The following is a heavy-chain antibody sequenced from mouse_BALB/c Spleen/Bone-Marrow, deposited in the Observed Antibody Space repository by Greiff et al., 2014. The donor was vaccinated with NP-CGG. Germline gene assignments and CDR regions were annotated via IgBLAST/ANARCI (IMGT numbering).Heavy chain of an antibody. CDR3: TRGLLRRGGYFDV. CDR1: GYSFTSYW. V-gene: IGHV1-5*01. D-gene: IGHD2-3*01. CDR2: IYPGNSDT. J-gene: IGHJ1*01. Sequence: EVKLLESGTVLARPGASVKMSCKASGYSFTSYWMHWVKQRPGQGLEWIGAIYPGNSDTSYNQKFKGKAKLTAVTSASTAYMELSSLTNEDSAVYYCTRGLLRRGGYFDVWGAGTTVTVSS.